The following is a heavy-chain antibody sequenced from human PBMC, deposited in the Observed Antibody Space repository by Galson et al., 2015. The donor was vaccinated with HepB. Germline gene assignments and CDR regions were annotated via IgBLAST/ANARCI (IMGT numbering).Heavy chain of an antibody. Sequence: QSGAEVKKPGESLRISCKGSGYSFTSYWISWVRQMPGKGLEWMGRIDPSDSYTNYSPSFQGHVTISADKSISTAYLQWSSLKASDTAMYYCARHPKIYSGSYYSRYYYYYMDVWGKGTTVTVSS. CDR1: GYSFTSYW. J-gene: IGHJ6*03. D-gene: IGHD1-26*01. V-gene: IGHV5-10-1*01. CDR3: ARHPKIYSGSYYSRYYYYYMDV. CDR2: IDPSDSYT.